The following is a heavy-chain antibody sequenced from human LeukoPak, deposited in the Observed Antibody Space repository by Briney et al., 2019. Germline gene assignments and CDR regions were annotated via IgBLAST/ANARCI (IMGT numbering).Heavy chain of an antibody. Sequence: PGGSLRLSCAASGFIFSYYTMNWVRQAPGKGLEWVSTISSSSSDIYYADSVRGRFTISRDNAKNSLHLQMNSLRVEDTAIYYCARAGPGYSSGCPDSWGQGTLVTVSS. J-gene: IGHJ4*02. V-gene: IGHV3-21*01. CDR3: ARAGPGYSSGCPDS. D-gene: IGHD6-19*01. CDR1: GFIFSYYT. CDR2: ISSSSSDI.